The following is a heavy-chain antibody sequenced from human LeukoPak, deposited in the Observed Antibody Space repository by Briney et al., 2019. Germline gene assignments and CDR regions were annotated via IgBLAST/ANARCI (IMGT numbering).Heavy chain of an antibody. CDR1: AFTFSSDS. J-gene: IGHJ4*02. V-gene: IGHV3-21*01. CDR2: ISSSSSYI. D-gene: IGHD6-13*01. Sequence: PGGYLSLYCAASAFTFSSDSMNWLRPAPGKGLEWVSSISSSSSYIYYADSVKGRFTISRDNAKNSLYLQMNGLRAEDTAVYYCARDRRSRDYFDYWGQGTLVTVSS. CDR3: ARDRRSRDYFDY.